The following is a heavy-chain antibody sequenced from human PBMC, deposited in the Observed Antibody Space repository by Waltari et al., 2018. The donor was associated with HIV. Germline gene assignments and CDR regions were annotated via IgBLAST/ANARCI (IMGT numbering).Heavy chain of an antibody. V-gene: IGHV1-8*01. CDR2: INPNSGNT. Sequence: QVQLVQSGAAVRKHGASVKVSCTPAGYTSTNSEINWARQAPGQGLEWMGWINPNSGNTGYAQKFQGRVTMTRDTSRSTAYMELTSLTSEDTAVYHCSRGRGYSYGYSDLWGQGTLVTVSS. J-gene: IGHJ4*02. CDR1: GYTSTNSE. D-gene: IGHD5-18*01. CDR3: SRGRGYSYGYSDL.